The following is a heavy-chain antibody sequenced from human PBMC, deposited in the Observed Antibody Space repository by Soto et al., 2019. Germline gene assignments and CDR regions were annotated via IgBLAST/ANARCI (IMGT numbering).Heavy chain of an antibody. D-gene: IGHD6-19*01. V-gene: IGHV3-21*01. CDR1: GFTFSSYS. CDR3: AREGIAVAGSDY. J-gene: IGHJ4*02. Sequence: PGGSLRLSCAASGFTFSSYSMNWVRQAPGKGLEWVSSISSSSSYIYYADSVKGRFTISRDNAKNSLYLQMNSLRAEDTAVYYCAREGIAVAGSDYWGQGTLVTV. CDR2: ISSSSSYI.